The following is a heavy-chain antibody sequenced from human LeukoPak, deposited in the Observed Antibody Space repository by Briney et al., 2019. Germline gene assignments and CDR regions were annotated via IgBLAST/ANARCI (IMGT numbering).Heavy chain of an antibody. CDR1: GFTFNKYG. D-gene: IGHD5-12*01. J-gene: IGHJ3*02. CDR2: ISYDENNS. CDR3: AKSATIAGAFDI. Sequence: PGGSLRLSCVTSGFTFNKYGMHWVRQAPGKGLEWVAVISYDENNSYYADSVKGRFTISRDNSKNTLYLQMNSLRAEDTAVYYCAKSATIAGAFDIWGQGTMVTVSS. V-gene: IGHV3-30*18.